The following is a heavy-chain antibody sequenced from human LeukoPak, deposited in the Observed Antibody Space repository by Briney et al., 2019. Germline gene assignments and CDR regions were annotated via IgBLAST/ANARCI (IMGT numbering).Heavy chain of an antibody. V-gene: IGHV1-69*05. D-gene: IGHD5-24*01. Sequence: GASVKVSCKASGGTFSSYAISWVRQAPGQGLEWMGGIIPIFGTANYAQKFQGRVTITTDESTSTAYMELSSLRSEDTAVYYCARGRDGYNLDWGQGTPVTVSS. CDR2: IIPIFGTA. J-gene: IGHJ4*02. CDR1: GGTFSSYA. CDR3: ARGRDGYNLD.